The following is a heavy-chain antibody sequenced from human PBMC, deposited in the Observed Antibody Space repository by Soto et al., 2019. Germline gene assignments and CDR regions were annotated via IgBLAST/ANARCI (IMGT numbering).Heavy chain of an antibody. CDR1: GDSVSSNSAA. CDR3: ARSGRVGALDY. V-gene: IGHV6-1*01. Sequence: SQTLSLTCVISGDSVSSNSAAWSWIRQSPSRGLEWLGRTYYRSKWFNHYAVSMQGRITINPDTSKNQFSLQLNSVTPEDTAVYYCARSGRVGALDYWGQGTLVTVSS. D-gene: IGHD1-26*01. CDR2: TYYRSKWFN. J-gene: IGHJ4*02.